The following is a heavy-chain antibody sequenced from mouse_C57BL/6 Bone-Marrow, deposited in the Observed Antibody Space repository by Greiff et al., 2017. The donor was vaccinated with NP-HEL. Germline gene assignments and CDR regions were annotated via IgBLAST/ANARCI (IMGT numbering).Heavy chain of an antibody. Sequence: VQLQQSGPELVKPGASVKISCKASGYAFSSSWMNWVTQRPGKGLEWIGRIYPGDGDTNYNGKFKGKATLTADQSSSTAYMQLSSLTTEDSAIYFWARRGGGYWGQGTTLTVSS. J-gene: IGHJ2*01. V-gene: IGHV1-82*01. CDR1: GYAFSSSW. CDR2: IYPGDGDT. CDR3: ARRGGGY.